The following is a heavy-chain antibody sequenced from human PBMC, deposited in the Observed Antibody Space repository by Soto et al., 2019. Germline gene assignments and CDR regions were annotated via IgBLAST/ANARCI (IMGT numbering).Heavy chain of an antibody. CDR1: GFTFSSYS. CDR2: ISSSSSYI. V-gene: IGHV3-21*01. Sequence: EVQLVESGGGLVKPGGSLRLSCAASGFTFSSYSMNWVRQAPGKGLEWVSSISSSSSYIYYADSVKGRFTISRDNAKNPLYLQMNSLRAEDTAVYYCASEGGGYSYGYPDWGQGTLVTVSS. D-gene: IGHD5-18*01. J-gene: IGHJ4*02. CDR3: ASEGGGYSYGYPD.